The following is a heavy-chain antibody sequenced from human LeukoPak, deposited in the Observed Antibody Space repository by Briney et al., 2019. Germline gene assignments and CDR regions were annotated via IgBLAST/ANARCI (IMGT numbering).Heavy chain of an antibody. CDR1: GSTFRSYD. CDR2: MNPNSGNT. J-gene: IGHJ4*02. Sequence: ASVKVSCKASGSTFRSYDINWVRRATGQGLEWMGWMNPNSGNTGYAQKFQGRVTMTRNTSINTAYMELSSLRSEDTAVYYCARVYSRRSSGYYYADYWGQGALVTVSS. D-gene: IGHD3-22*01. V-gene: IGHV1-8*01. CDR3: ARVYSRRSSGYYYADY.